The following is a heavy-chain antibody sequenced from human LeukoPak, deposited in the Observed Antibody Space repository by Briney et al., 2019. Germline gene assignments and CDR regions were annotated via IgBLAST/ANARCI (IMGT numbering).Heavy chain of an antibody. CDR2: INTDGSST. J-gene: IGHJ3*02. V-gene: IGHV3-74*01. CDR1: GFTFSSYW. D-gene: IGHD1-14*01. Sequence: GGSLRLSCAASGFTFSSYWMHWVRQAPGKGLVWVSRINTDGSSTSYADSVKGRFTISRDNAKNTLYLQMNSLRAEDTAVYYCARDSPTGDAFDIWGQGTMVTVSS. CDR3: ARDSPTGDAFDI.